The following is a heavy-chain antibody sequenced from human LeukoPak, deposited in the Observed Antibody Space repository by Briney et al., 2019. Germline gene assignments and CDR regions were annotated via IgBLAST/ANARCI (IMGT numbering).Heavy chain of an antibody. J-gene: IGHJ4*02. CDR2: INSDGSST. Sequence: GGSLGLSCAASGFTFSSYWMHWVRQAPGKGLVWVSRINSDGSSTSYADSVKGRFTISRDNAKNTLYLQMNSLRAEDTAVYYCAASPSLYGDYSYWGQGTLVTVSS. CDR3: AASPSLYGDYSY. CDR1: GFTFSSYW. D-gene: IGHD4-17*01. V-gene: IGHV3-74*01.